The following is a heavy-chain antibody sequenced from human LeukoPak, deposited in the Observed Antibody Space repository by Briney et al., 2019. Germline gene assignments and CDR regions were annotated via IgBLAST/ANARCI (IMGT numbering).Heavy chain of an antibody. Sequence: PSETLSLTCAVYGGSFSGHSWSWIRQAPGKGMEWIGENSHTGSINYSPSLKSRVTVSADTSKNQFSLRLRSVTAADTAVYYCARHVHVSMIVVILSDYFDYWGRGNLVSVSS. CDR3: ARHVHVSMIVVILSDYFDY. CDR1: GGSFSGHS. D-gene: IGHD3-22*01. V-gene: IGHV4-34*01. CDR2: NSHTGSI. J-gene: IGHJ4*02.